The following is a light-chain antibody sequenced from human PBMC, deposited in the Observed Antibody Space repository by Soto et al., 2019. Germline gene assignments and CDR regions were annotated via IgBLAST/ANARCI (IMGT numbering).Light chain of an antibody. Sequence: QSALTQPASVSWSPGQSITISCTGTSSDVGGYNYVSWYQQYPGKAPKLMIYEVSHRPSGVSDRFSGSKSGNTASLTISGLQAEDEADYYCSSHTNSYEVFGTGTKGTVL. CDR1: SSDVGGYNY. V-gene: IGLV2-14*01. CDR2: EVS. CDR3: SSHTNSYEV. J-gene: IGLJ1*01.